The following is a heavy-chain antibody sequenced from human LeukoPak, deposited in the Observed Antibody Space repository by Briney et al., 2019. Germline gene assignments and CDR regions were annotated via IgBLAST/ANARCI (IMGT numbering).Heavy chain of an antibody. Sequence: PSETLSLTCSVSGDSINSASHYWEWVRQPPGKGLEWIGNIYYTGITNYNPSLKSRVTMSVDTSKNQFSLKLSSVTAADTAVYYCARDGAAANPKTWLPGTTYYYYGMDVWGQGTTVTVSS. D-gene: IGHD1-1*01. CDR2: IYYTGIT. CDR3: ARDGAAANPKTWLPGTTYYYYGMDV. V-gene: IGHV4-39*07. CDR1: GDSINSASHY. J-gene: IGHJ6*02.